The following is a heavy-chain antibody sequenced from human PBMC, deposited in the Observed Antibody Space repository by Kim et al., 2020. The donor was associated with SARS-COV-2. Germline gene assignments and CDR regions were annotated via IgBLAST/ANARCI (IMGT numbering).Heavy chain of an antibody. CDR3: ARVYGIVVVSYGVDV. J-gene: IGHJ6*02. CDR2: ISSYNGNT. D-gene: IGHD2-2*01. CDR1: GYTFTTYG. V-gene: IGHV1-18*01. Sequence: ASVKVSCKASGYTFTTYGFIWVRQAPGQGLEWIGWISSYNGNTEFAQKFQGRVTLTTDYSTNTAYLELRSLRSDDTAVYYCARVYGIVVVSYGVDVWGQGTTVTVSS.